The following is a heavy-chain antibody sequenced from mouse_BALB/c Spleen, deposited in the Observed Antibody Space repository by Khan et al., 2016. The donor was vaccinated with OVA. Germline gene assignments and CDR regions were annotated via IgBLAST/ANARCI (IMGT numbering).Heavy chain of an antibody. CDR2: IWSDGST. J-gene: IGHJ4*01. CDR1: GFSLTNYG. V-gene: IGHV2-6-1*01. CDR3: ARQPYYHYHCMDY. Sequence: VELVESGPGLVAPSQSLSITCTISGFSLTNYGVHWVRQPPGKGLEWLVVIWSDGSTTYDSALKSRLTISKDNSKSQVFLKMDSLQTDDTAMYYCARQPYYHYHCMDYWGQGTSVTVSS. D-gene: IGHD2-10*01.